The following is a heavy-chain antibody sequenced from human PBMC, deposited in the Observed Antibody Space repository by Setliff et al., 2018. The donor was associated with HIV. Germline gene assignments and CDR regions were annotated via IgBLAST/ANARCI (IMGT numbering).Heavy chain of an antibody. CDR3: ARTPGTHYYDRSANFHYFDY. D-gene: IGHD3-22*01. Sequence: SETLSLTCNVSGSSVTSSSFYWGWIRQPPGKGLEWIGSTTYVGTTFYNPSLKSRVSISVDTSTDHFSLKLSSVTAADTAVYYCARTPGTHYYDRSANFHYFDYWGQGALVTVSS. CDR1: GSSVTSSSFY. CDR2: TTYVGTT. V-gene: IGHV4-39*02. J-gene: IGHJ4*02.